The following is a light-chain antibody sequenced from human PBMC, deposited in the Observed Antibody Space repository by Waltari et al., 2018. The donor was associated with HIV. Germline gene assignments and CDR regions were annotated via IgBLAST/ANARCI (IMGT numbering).Light chain of an antibody. J-gene: IGLJ2*01. CDR2: DVT. V-gene: IGLV2-11*01. Sequence: QPRSVSGSPGQSVTISCTGTSTDVGSYTYVSWYQQQPGKAPKLLIYDVTKRPSGVPNRFSGSKSANTASLTISGLQAEDEADYYCCSYAGSYTVVFGGGTKLTVL. CDR3: CSYAGSYTVV. CDR1: STDVGSYTY.